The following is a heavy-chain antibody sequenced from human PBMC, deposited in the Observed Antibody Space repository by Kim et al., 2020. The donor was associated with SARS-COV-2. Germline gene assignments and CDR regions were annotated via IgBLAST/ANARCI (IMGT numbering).Heavy chain of an antibody. J-gene: IGHJ4*02. CDR1: GFTFSTYG. V-gene: IGHV3-30*18. CDR2: IAADGTIT. D-gene: IGHD6-13*01. CDR3: AKWISQGIAAAGTV. Sequence: GGSLRLSCAASGFTFSTYGMHWVRQAPAKGLEWVAGIAADGTITYYADSLKGRFTISRANSKNTLYLQMNSLRAEDTALYYCAKWISQGIAAAGTVWGQGTLV.